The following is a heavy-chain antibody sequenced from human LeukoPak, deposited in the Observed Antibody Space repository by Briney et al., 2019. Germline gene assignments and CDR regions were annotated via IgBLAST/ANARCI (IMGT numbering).Heavy chain of an antibody. J-gene: IGHJ3*02. D-gene: IGHD3-10*01. CDR3: ARDKAPYYYGSGSPSDPHDAFDI. Sequence: TGGSLRLSCAASGFTFDDYAMHWVRQAPGKGLEWVSGISWNSGSIGYADSVKGRFTISRDNAKNTLYLQMNSLRAEDTAVYYCARDKAPYYYGSGSPSDPHDAFDIWGQGTMVTVSS. CDR1: GFTFDDYA. CDR2: ISWNSGSI. V-gene: IGHV3-9*01.